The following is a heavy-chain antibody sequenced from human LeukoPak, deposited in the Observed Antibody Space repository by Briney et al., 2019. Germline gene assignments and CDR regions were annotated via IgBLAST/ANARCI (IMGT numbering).Heavy chain of an antibody. D-gene: IGHD1-26*01. CDR3: AKDSAVSGSYPDASDI. J-gene: IGHJ3*02. Sequence: PGGSLRLSCAASGFTFSSYWMSWVRQAPGKGLEWVANIKQDGSEKYYVDSVKGRFTISRDNAKNSLYLQMNSLRAEDTAVYYCAKDSAVSGSYPDASDIWGQGTMVTVSS. CDR1: GFTFSSYW. V-gene: IGHV3-7*01. CDR2: IKQDGSEK.